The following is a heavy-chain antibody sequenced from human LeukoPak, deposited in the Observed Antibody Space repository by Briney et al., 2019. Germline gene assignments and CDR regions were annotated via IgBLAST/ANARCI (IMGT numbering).Heavy chain of an antibody. J-gene: IGHJ3*02. CDR1: GFTFRNYG. V-gene: IGHV3-30*18. D-gene: IGHD5-18*01. CDR2: ISYDGCNK. CDR3: AKDSVDTTIFDAFDI. Sequence: GSSLKLSCAASGFTFRNYGMHWVRQAPGKGLEWVAVISYDGCNKDYTDSVKGRFTISRDNSKNTLYLQMNSLRAEDTAVYYCAKDSVDTTIFDAFDIWGQGTMVTVSS.